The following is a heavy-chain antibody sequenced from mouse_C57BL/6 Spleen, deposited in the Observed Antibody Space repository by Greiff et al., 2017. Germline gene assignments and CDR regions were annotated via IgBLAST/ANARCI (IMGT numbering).Heavy chain of an antibody. V-gene: IGHV1-82*01. D-gene: IGHD2-3*01. CDR2: IYPGDGDT. Sequence: QVHVKQSGPELVKPGASVKISCKASGYAFSSSWMNWVKQRPGKGLEWIGRIYPGDGDTNSNGKFKGKATLTDDKSSSTAYMQLRSLRSKDSAVYVCARADGYYVCYAMGCWGQRASVTVAS. CDR1: GYAFSSSW. J-gene: IGHJ4*01. CDR3: ARADGYYVCYAMGC.